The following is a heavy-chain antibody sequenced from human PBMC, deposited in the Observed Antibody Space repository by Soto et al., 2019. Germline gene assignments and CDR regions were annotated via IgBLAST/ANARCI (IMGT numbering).Heavy chain of an antibody. J-gene: IGHJ3*02. CDR3: VRLRSTKLGCGDGFEI. CDR2: IDGDASIT. Sequence: DVQLVESGGGLVQPGGSLRLSCAASGFTFSSYWMHWVRQVPGKGLVWVSRIDGDASITTYADSVKGRFTISRDNAKNTLYLQMNSLRADDTAVYYCVRLRSTKLGCGDGFEIWGQGTKFTVSS. V-gene: IGHV3-74*03. D-gene: IGHD4-17*01. CDR1: GFTFSSYW.